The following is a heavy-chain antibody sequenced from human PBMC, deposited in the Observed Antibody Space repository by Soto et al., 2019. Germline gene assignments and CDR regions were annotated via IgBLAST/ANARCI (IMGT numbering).Heavy chain of an antibody. CDR3: ARDGDSSYRFEL. V-gene: IGHV4-30-4*08. D-gene: IGHD6-13*01. Sequence: PSETLSLTCTVSGGSFSSGDYYWSWLRQPPGKGLEWIGYIYYSESIDYNSSVKRRITISVDTFKKHCSLKVGSVTAAGTTVYYCARDGDSSYRFELWGQGTMVTVSS. J-gene: IGHJ1*01. CDR1: GGSFSSGDYY. CDR2: IYYSESI.